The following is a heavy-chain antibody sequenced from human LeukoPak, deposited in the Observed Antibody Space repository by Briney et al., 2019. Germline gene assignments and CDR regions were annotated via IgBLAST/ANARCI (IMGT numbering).Heavy chain of an antibody. CDR2: ISSSSSSI. D-gene: IGHD3-22*01. Sequence: PGGSLRLSRVASGFTFSSYSMNWVRQAPGKGLEWVSYISSSSSSIYYADSVKGRFTISRDNAKNSLYLQMNSLRAEDTALYYCAKSQYYYDSSGHYSGLDYWGQGTLVTVSS. V-gene: IGHV3-48*04. CDR1: GFTFSSYS. J-gene: IGHJ4*02. CDR3: AKSQYYYDSSGHYSGLDY.